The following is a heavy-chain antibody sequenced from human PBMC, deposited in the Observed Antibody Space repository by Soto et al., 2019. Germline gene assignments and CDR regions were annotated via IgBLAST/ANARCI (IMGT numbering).Heavy chain of an antibody. CDR3: ARATVREASYSRSWHYGMDV. V-gene: IGHV6-1*01. CDR1: GDSVSSNSAA. J-gene: IGHJ6*04. Sequence: SETLSLPCAISGDSVSSNSAAWNWIRQSQSRGLEWLGRTYYRSKWYNDYAVSVKSRITINPDTSKNQFSPQLNSVTPEDTAVYYCARATVREASYSRSWHYGMDVSGKGTTVAVSS. D-gene: IGHD6-13*01. CDR2: TYYRSKWYN.